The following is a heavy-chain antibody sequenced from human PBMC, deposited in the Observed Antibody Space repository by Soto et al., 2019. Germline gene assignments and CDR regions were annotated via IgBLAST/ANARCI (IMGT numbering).Heavy chain of an antibody. D-gene: IGHD3-10*01. J-gene: IGHJ4*01. CDR1: GGSISSADYY. Sequence: QVQLQESGPGLVKPSQTLSLTCTVSGGSISSADYYWSWIRQPPGKGLEWIGYFHSSGATYKDPSLKSRVTRSVNTSKSQSSLKLDSVTAADTAVYYCASIWFGDFDYWGHGTLVTVSS. V-gene: IGHV4-30-4*01. CDR2: FHSSGAT. CDR3: ASIWFGDFDY.